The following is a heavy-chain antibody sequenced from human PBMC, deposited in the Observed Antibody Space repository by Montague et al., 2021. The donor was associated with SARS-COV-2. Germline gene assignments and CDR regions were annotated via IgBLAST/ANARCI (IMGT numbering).Heavy chain of an antibody. D-gene: IGHD3-9*01. Sequence: SLRLSCAASGFTFSSYEMNWVRQAPGKGLEWVSYITSSGSTIYYADSVKGRFTISRDNAKNSLFLQMNSLRAEDTAVYYCARDLRAYEILTGYLWGQGTLGTGSS. V-gene: IGHV3-48*03. CDR1: GFTFSSYE. CDR3: ARDLRAYEILTGYL. J-gene: IGHJ4*02. CDR2: ITSSGSTI.